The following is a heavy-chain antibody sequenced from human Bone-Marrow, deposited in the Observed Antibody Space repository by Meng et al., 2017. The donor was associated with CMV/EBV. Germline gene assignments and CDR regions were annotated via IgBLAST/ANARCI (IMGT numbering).Heavy chain of an antibody. CDR1: GYTFTSFD. V-gene: IGHV1-8*01. CDR3: ARDLAVAGRGAYYPPGDLYYYYGMDV. CDR2: MNPNSGIT. D-gene: IGHD6-19*01. Sequence: ASVKVSCKTSGYTFTSFDINWVRQATGQGLEWMGWMNPNSGITGYAQKFQGRVTMTRNTSISTAYMELSSLRSEDTAVYYCARDLAVAGRGAYYPPGDLYYYYGMDVWGQGTTVTVSS. J-gene: IGHJ6*02.